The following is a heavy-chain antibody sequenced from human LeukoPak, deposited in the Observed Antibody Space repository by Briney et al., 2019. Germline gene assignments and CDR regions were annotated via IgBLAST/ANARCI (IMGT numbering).Heavy chain of an antibody. V-gene: IGHV3-48*03. CDR3: ARGFNYAFDY. CDR2: ITSGGGTI. CDR1: GFTFSVYE. J-gene: IGHJ4*02. D-gene: IGHD2-2*01. Sequence: QAGGSLRLSCAASGFTFSVYEMNWVRQAPGKGLEWFSYITSGGGTIYYADSVKGRFTISRDNAKNSLYLQMSSLRADDTATYYCARGFNYAFDYWGQGTLVTVS.